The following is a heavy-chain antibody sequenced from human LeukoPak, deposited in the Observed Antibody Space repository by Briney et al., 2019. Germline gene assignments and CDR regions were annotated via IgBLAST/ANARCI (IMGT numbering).Heavy chain of an antibody. CDR1: GFTFDDYA. D-gene: IGHD6-13*01. CDR2: ISWNSGSI. CDR3: AKVAAARFYYYYYMDV. Sequence: PGGSLRLSCAASGFTFDDYAMHWVRQAPGKGLEWVSGISWNSGSIGYADSVKRRFTISRDNAKNSLYLQMNSLRAEDTALYYCAKVAAARFYYYYYMDVWGKGTTVTVSS. J-gene: IGHJ6*03. V-gene: IGHV3-9*01.